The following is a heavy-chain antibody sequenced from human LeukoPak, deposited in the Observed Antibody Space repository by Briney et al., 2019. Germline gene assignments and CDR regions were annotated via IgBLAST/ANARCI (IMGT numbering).Heavy chain of an antibody. V-gene: IGHV4-39*01. Sequence: SETLSLTSTVSGGSINSSGYYWGWIRQPPGKGLEWIGSHYYSGSTYYNPSLKSRVIISVDTSKNQFSLKLNSVTAADTAVYYCARHRAGYHVDSWGQGTLVTVSS. CDR3: ARHRAGYHVDS. CDR2: HYYSGST. D-gene: IGHD3-9*01. CDR1: GGSINSSGYY. J-gene: IGHJ4*02.